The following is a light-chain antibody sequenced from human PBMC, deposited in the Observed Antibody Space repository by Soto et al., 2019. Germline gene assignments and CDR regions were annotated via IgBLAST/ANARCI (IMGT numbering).Light chain of an antibody. Sequence: EIVLTQSPATLSVSPGERVTLSCRASQSISSNLAWYQQKPGQAPRLLIYAASTRAAGLPARFSGSGSGTEFSLTISSLQSEDFAVYYCQQYNNWPPERTFGQGTKVEIK. V-gene: IGKV3-15*01. CDR3: QQYNNWPPERT. CDR1: QSISSN. J-gene: IGKJ1*01. CDR2: AAS.